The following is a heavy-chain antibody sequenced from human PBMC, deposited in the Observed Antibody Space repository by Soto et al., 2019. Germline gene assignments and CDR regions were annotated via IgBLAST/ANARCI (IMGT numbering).Heavy chain of an antibody. J-gene: IGHJ4*02. CDR1: GYMFTNYA. CDR3: ARGIAADSYDY. CDR2: INAGNGNT. Sequence: QVQLVQSGAEVKKPGASVKDSCKASGYMFTNYALQWVRQAPGQRLEWMGWINAGNGNTKYSQKFQGRVTITRDTAASTAYMELSSLRSEDTAVYSCARGIAADSYDYWGQGTLVTVSS. D-gene: IGHD6-13*01. V-gene: IGHV1-3*01.